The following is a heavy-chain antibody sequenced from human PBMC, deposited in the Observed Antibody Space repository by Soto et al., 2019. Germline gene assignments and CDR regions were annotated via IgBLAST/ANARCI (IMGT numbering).Heavy chain of an antibody. D-gene: IGHD3-9*01. CDR3: ARDRARYYDILTGYYGGHWFDP. CDR1: GGSFSPNY. Sequence: PSETLSLTCTVSGGSFSPNYWSWIRQSPGKGLEWIGYIYYAGTTSYNPSLKSRATISIETSKNQFSLKLTSVTAADTAVYFCARDRARYYDILTGYYGGHWFDPWGQGTLVTVSS. V-gene: IGHV4-59*12. J-gene: IGHJ5*02. CDR2: IYYAGTT.